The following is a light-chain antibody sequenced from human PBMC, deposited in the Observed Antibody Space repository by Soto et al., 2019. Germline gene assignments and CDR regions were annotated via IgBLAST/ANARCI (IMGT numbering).Light chain of an antibody. CDR1: SGSIASNY. J-gene: IGLJ2*01. Sequence: NFMLTQTHSVSESPGKTVTISCTRSSGSIASNYVQWYQQRPGSAPTTVIYEDNQRPSGVPDRFSGSIDSSSNSASLTISRLKTEDEADYYCQSYHSSVVFGGGTKLTVL. CDR3: QSYHSSVV. V-gene: IGLV6-57*04. CDR2: EDN.